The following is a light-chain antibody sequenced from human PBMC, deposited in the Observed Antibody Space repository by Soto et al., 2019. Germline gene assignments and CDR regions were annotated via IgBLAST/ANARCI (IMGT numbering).Light chain of an antibody. CDR3: QHRMNWPLT. V-gene: IGKV3-11*01. CDR1: QTVSSY. J-gene: IGKJ5*01. Sequence: IVLTQSPATLSLSPVERSTLSCRASQTVSSYLLWYQPKRGQAPRLLIYDASNRATGIPARFSGSGSGTDFTLTISSLEPEDFAVYYCQHRMNWPLTCGQGKRLEIK. CDR2: DAS.